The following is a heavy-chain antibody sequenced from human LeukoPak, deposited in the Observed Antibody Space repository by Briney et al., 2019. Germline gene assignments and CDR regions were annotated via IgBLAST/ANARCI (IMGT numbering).Heavy chain of an antibody. CDR2: IYYSGST. J-gene: IGHJ4*02. CDR3: ARSLSPGWLQPMAY. CDR1: GGSISSGGYY. Sequence: PSETLSLTCTVSGGSISSGGYYWSWIRQPPGKGLEWIGYIYYSGSTNYNPSLKSRVTISVDTSKNQFSLKLSSVTAADTAVYYCARSLSPGWLQPMAYWGQGTLVTVSS. D-gene: IGHD5-24*01. V-gene: IGHV4-61*08.